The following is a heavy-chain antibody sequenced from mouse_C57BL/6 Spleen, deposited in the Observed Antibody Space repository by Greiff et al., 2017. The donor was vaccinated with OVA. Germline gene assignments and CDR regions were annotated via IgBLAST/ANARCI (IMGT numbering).Heavy chain of an antibody. V-gene: IGHV5-17*01. CDR2: ISSGSSTI. CDR1: GFTFSDYG. D-gene: IGHD4-1*01. Sequence: EVHLVESGGGLVKPGGSLKLSCAASGFTFSDYGMHWVRQAPEKGLEWVAYISSGSSTIYYADTVKGRFTISRDNAKNTLFLQMTSLRSEDTAMYYCARWDGAYAMDYWGQGTSVTVSS. J-gene: IGHJ4*01. CDR3: ARWDGAYAMDY.